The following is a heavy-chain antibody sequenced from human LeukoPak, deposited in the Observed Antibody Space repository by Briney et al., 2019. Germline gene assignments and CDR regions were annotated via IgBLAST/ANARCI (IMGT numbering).Heavy chain of an antibody. J-gene: IGHJ4*02. CDR3: ARSPHYHSSGYWAY. Sequence: SVKVSCKASGGTFSSYAISWVRQAPGQGLEWMGRIITILGIANYAQKFQGRVTITADKSTSTAYMELSSLRSEDTAVYYCARSPHYHSSGYWAYWGQGTLVTVSS. CDR2: IITILGIA. V-gene: IGHV1-69*04. D-gene: IGHD3-22*01. CDR1: GGTFSSYA.